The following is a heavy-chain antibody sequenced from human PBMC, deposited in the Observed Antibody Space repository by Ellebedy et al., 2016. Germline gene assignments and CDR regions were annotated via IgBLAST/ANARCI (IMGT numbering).Heavy chain of an antibody. CDR3: ARDPLYCSGGSCYPNWFDP. D-gene: IGHD2-15*01. Sequence: GGSLRLXXAASGFTFSSYSMNWVRQAPGKGLEWVSYISSSSSTIYYADSVKGRFTISRDNAKNSLYLQMNSLRAEDTAVYYCARDPLYCSGGSCYPNWFDPWGQGTLVTVSS. CDR1: GFTFSSYS. J-gene: IGHJ5*02. V-gene: IGHV3-48*04. CDR2: ISSSSSTI.